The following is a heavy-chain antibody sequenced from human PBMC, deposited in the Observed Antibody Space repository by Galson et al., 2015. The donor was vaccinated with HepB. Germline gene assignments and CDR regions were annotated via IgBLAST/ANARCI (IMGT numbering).Heavy chain of an antibody. J-gene: IGHJ4*02. Sequence: SLRLSCAASGFTFDDYGMSWVRQAPGKGLEWVSGINWNGGSTGYADSVKGRFTISRDNAKNSLYLQMNSLRAEDTALYYCARNSGSGSYDIGFDYWGQGTLVTVSS. D-gene: IGHD3-10*01. V-gene: IGHV3-20*04. CDR1: GFTFDDYG. CDR2: INWNGGST. CDR3: ARNSGSGSYDIGFDY.